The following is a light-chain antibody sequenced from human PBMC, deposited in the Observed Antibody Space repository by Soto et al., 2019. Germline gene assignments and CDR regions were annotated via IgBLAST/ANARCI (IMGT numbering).Light chain of an antibody. CDR2: GAF. Sequence: EIVMTQSPATLSVSPGGRPTLSCRASQSISGTLAWYQQKHGQXPRXXIYGAFTRATGFPARFSGSGSVTDLTITITSLQSEDCAVYDCQQYDNWPWTFGQGTKVDIK. CDR3: QQYDNWPWT. CDR1: QSISGT. V-gene: IGKV3-15*01. J-gene: IGKJ1*01.